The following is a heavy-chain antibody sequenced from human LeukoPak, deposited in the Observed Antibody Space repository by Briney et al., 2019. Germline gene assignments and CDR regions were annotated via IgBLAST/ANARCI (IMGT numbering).Heavy chain of an antibody. Sequence: GFLRLSCAASGLTFSSYWMNWVRQAPGKGLVWVSRIASDGSSTTYADSVKGRFSISGDNAKNTLYLQMNSLRVEDTAVYYCARGRPHGNDYWGQGTLVTVSS. D-gene: IGHD4-23*01. CDR2: IASDGSST. J-gene: IGHJ4*02. CDR1: GLTFSSYW. CDR3: ARGRPHGNDY. V-gene: IGHV3-74*01.